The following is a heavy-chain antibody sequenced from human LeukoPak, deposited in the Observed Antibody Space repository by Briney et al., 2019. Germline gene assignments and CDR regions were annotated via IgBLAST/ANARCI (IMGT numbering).Heavy chain of an antibody. CDR3: ARKSTRGSGSYYLLDY. J-gene: IGHJ4*02. Sequence: ASETLSLTCTVSGGSISSGGYYWSWIRQHPGKGLEWIGYIYYSGSTYYNPSLKSRVTISVDTSKNQFSLKLSSVTAADTAVYYCARKSTRGSGSYYLLDYWGQGTLVTVSS. CDR2: IYYSGST. D-gene: IGHD3-10*01. V-gene: IGHV4-31*03. CDR1: GGSISSGGYY.